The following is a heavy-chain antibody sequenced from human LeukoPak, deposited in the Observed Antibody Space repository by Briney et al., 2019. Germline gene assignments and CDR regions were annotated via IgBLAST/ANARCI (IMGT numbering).Heavy chain of an antibody. CDR1: GFTFTNYN. CDR2: ITSGSRYI. D-gene: IGHD3-10*02. J-gene: IGHJ6*04. Sequence: GGSLRLSCAASGFTFTNYNMNWVRQAPGKGLEWVSSITSGSRYIYYGDSVKGRFTISRDNAKNSLFLQMDSLRAEDTAVYYCAELGITMIGGVWGKGTTVTISS. CDR3: AELGITMIGGV. V-gene: IGHV3-21*01.